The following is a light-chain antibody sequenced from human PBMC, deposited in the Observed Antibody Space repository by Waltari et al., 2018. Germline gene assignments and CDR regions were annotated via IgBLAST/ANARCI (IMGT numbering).Light chain of an antibody. CDR3: AAWDDGPDGPV. CDR2: YNN. V-gene: IGLV1-44*01. CDR1: GSTIGSNT. J-gene: IGLJ2*01. Sequence: HSVLTQPPSASESPGQRDTISCSGSGSTIGSNTVHWYHHHPGRAPKLLISYNNQLPSGAPDRFSCSNSGTSASRAISGLQSEDEADYYCAAWDDGPDGPVFGGGTKLTVL.